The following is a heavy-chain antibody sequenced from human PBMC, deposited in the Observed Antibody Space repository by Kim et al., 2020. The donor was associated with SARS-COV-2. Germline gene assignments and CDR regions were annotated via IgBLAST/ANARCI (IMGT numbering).Heavy chain of an antibody. Sequence: SETLSLTCAVYGGSFSGYYWSWIRQPPGKGLEWIGEINHSGSTNYNPSLKSRVTISVDTSKNQFSLKLSSVSAADTAVYYCARGLVGMVRGVLAGHYYYGIDVWGQGTTVTVSS. CDR1: GGSFSGYY. J-gene: IGHJ6*02. CDR3: ARGLVGMVRGVLAGHYYYGIDV. CDR2: INHSGST. D-gene: IGHD3-10*01. V-gene: IGHV4-34*01.